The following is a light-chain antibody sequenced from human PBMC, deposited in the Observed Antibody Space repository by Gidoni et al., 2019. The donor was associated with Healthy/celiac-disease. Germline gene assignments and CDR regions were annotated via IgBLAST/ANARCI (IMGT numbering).Light chain of an antibody. CDR2: LGS. V-gene: IGKV2-28*01. CDR1: QSLLHSNGYNY. J-gene: IGKJ3*01. CDR3: MQALQTPRT. Sequence: DIVMTQSPLSLPVTPGEPASISCRSSQSLLHSNGYNYLDWYLQKPVQSPQLLIYLGSNRASGVPDRCSGSGSGTDFTLKISRLEAEDAGVYYCMQALQTPRTFGPXTKVDIK.